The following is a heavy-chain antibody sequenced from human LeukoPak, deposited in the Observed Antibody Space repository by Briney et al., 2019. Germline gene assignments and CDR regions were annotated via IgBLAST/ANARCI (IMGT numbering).Heavy chain of an antibody. Sequence: GGSLRLSCAASGFTFSSYEMNWVRQAPGKGLEWVSYISSSCSTIYYADSVKGRFTISRDNAKNSLYLQMNSLRAEDTAVYYCARVQGSSWYPRDYYYYGMDVWGKGTTVTVSS. J-gene: IGHJ6*04. CDR1: GFTFSSYE. D-gene: IGHD6-13*01. V-gene: IGHV3-48*03. CDR3: ARVQGSSWYPRDYYYYGMDV. CDR2: ISSSCSTI.